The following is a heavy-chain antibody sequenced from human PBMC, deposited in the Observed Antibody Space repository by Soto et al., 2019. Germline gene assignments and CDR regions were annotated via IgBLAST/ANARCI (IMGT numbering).Heavy chain of an antibody. CDR1: GCTFSDYY. D-gene: IGHD3-22*01. CDR2: ISSSGSTI. Sequence: XGSLRLSGVPSGCTFSDYYMTWILQAPGKGLECVSYISSSGSTIYYADSVKGRFTISRDNAKNSLYLQMNSLRAEDTAVYYCARDYGGYYYDSSGYLVWGQGTLFTVSS. J-gene: IGHJ4*02. V-gene: IGHV3-11*01. CDR3: ARDYGGYYYDSSGYLV.